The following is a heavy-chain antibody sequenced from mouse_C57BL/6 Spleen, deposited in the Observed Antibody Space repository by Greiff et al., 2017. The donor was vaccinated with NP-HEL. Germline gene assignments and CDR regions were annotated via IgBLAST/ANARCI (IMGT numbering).Heavy chain of an antibody. V-gene: IGHV3-6*01. D-gene: IGHD1-1*01. CDR1: GYSITSGYY. Sequence: ESGPGLVKPSKSLSLTCSVSGYSITSGYYWYWIRPSPGKHLEWTGYISYDGSNNYPPSLKNRFSITRDTTKNQYILKLNSETTEDTATYDCARGDYCGRKGNFDYWGQATTLTVAS. J-gene: IGHJ2*01. CDR2: ISYDGSN. CDR3: ARGDYCGRKGNFDY.